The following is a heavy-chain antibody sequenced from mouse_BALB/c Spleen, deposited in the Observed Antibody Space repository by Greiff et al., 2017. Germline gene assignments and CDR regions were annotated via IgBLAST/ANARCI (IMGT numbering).Heavy chain of an antibody. CDR1: GFSLTSYG. CDR3: ARNPDWYRPMDY. J-gene: IGHJ4*01. V-gene: IGHV2-2*02. D-gene: IGHD2-14*01. Sequence: VKLVESGPGLVQPSQSLSITCTVSGFSLTSYGVHWVRQSPGKGLEWLGVIWSGGSTDYNAAFISRLSISKDNSKSQVFFKMNSLQANDTAIYYCARNPDWYRPMDYWGQGTSVTVSS. CDR2: IWSGGST.